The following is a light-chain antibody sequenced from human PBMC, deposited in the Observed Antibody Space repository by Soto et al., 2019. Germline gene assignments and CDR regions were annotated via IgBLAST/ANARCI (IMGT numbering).Light chain of an antibody. CDR2: DAS. J-gene: IGKJ1*01. Sequence: DIQMTQSPSTLSASVGDRVTISCRASQTISSWLAWYQQKPGKAPKLLIYDASSLESGVPSRFSGSGSGTEFTLTISSLQTDDFATYYCQQYNNYPLTFGQGTKVNI. V-gene: IGKV1-5*01. CDR3: QQYNNYPLT. CDR1: QTISSW.